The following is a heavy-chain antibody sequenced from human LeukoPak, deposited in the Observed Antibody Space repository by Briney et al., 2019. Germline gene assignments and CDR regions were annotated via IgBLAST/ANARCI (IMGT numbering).Heavy chain of an antibody. CDR2: ISYDGTNK. J-gene: IGHJ4*02. CDR3: AKEAYRYGYFDY. V-gene: IGHV3-30*18. CDR1: GFTFSSYG. D-gene: IGHD5-18*01. Sequence: GGSLRLSCAASGFTFSSYGMHWVRQAPGKGLEWVAVISYDGTNKYYGDSVKGRITISRDNSKNTFYLQMDSLRAEDTAVYYCAKEAYRYGYFDYWGQGALVTVSS.